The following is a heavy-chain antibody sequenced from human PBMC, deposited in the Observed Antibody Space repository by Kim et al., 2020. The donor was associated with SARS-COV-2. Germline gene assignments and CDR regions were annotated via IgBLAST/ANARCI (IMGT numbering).Heavy chain of an antibody. Sequence: GESLKISCKGSGYSFTSYWIGWVRQMPGKGLEWMGIIYPGDSDTRYSPSFQGQVTISADKSISTAYLQWSSLKASDTAMYYCARRLISGRYSSTSTDAFDIWGQGTMVTVSS. J-gene: IGHJ3*02. D-gene: IGHD2-2*01. CDR1: GYSFTSYW. V-gene: IGHV5-51*01. CDR3: ARRLISGRYSSTSTDAFDI. CDR2: IYPGDSDT.